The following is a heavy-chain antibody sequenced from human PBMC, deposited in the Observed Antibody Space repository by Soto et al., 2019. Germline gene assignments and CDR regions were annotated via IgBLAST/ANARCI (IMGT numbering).Heavy chain of an antibody. D-gene: IGHD3-10*01. CDR1: GGSISSYY. J-gene: IGHJ6*02. CDR2: IYYSGST. CDR3: ARDMGGASYYYGMDV. V-gene: IGHV4-59*01. Sequence: LSLTCTVSGGSISSYYWSWIRQPPGKGLEWIGYIYYSGSTNYNPSLKSRVTISVDTSKNQFSLKLSSVTAADTAVYYCARDMGGASYYYGMDVWGQGTTVTVSS.